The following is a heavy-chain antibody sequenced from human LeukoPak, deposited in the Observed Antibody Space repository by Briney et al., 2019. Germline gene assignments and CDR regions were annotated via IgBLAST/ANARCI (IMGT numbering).Heavy chain of an antibody. D-gene: IGHD3-10*01. CDR2: ISERGGST. CDR1: GLSLSNYA. CDR3: AKRGVVIRGILVIGYHQEAYHYDF. V-gene: IGHV3-23*01. Sequence: GGSLRLSCVVSGLSLSNYAMTWVRQAPGKGLEWVSYISERGGSTTYADSVKGRFTISRDTSPNTLYLQMNNLRAEDTAVYFCAKRGVVIRGILVIGYHQEAYHYDFWGQGVLVTVSS. J-gene: IGHJ4*02.